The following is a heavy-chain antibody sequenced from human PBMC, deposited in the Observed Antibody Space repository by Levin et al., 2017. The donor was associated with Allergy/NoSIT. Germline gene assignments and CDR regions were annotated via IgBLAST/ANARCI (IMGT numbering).Heavy chain of an antibody. CDR1: GFTFSNYA. J-gene: IGHJ3*02. Sequence: GGSLRLSCAASGFTFSNYAMSWVRQAPGKGLEWVATFTYSGGSTYYADSVKGRFTISRDNSKNTLYLQMNSLRAEDTAVYFCAKTIEGANVHALDIWGQGTMVPVSS. V-gene: IGHV3-23*01. CDR3: AKTIEGANVHALDI. D-gene: IGHD1-26*01. CDR2: FTYSGGST.